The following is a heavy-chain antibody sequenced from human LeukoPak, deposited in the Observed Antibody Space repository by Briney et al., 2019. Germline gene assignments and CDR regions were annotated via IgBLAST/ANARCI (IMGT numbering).Heavy chain of an antibody. D-gene: IGHD1-14*01. CDR2: IKSKTDGGTT. Sequence: PGWSLRLSCAASGFTFSNAWMSWVRQAPGKGLEWVGRIKSKTDGGTTDYAAPVKGRFTISRDDSKNTLYLQMNSLKTEDTAVFYFQAEDGIRDFDYWGQGTLVTVSS. CDR1: GFTFSNAW. V-gene: IGHV3-15*01. CDR3: QAEDGIRDFDY. J-gene: IGHJ4*02.